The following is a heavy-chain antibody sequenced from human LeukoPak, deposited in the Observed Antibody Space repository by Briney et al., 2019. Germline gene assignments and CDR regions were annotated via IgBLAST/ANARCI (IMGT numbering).Heavy chain of an antibody. V-gene: IGHV1-24*01. D-gene: IGHD6-19*01. CDR2: FDPEDGET. CDR3: AAGWFDP. CDR1: GQSLSELT. J-gene: IGHJ5*02. Sequence: ASVKVSCKVSGQSLSELTMHWVRQAPGKGLEWMGGFDPEDGETIYAQKFQGRVTMTEDTSTDTAYMELSSLRSEDTAVYYCAAGWFDPWGQGTLVTVSS.